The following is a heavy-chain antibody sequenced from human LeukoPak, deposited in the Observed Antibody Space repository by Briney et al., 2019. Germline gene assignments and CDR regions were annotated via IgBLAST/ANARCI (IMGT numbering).Heavy chain of an antibody. V-gene: IGHV1-69*05. CDR2: IIPIFGTA. D-gene: IGHD5-18*01. J-gene: IGHJ4*02. Sequence: SVKVSCKASGGTFSSYAISWVRQAPGQGLEWMGGIIPIFGTANYAQKFQGRVTITTDESTSTAYMELSSLRSDDTAVYYYAVGDAAMVNAFDYWGQGTLVTVSS. CDR3: AVGDAAMVNAFDY. CDR1: GGTFSSYA.